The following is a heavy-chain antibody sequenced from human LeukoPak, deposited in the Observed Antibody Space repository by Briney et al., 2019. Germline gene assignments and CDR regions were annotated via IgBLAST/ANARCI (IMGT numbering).Heavy chain of an antibody. J-gene: IGHJ3*02. CDR2: FFLSGTT. V-gene: IGHV4-38-2*02. CDR3: GRPRFYLDGSEI. Sequence: SETLSLTCTVLGSSNTTNHYWTWIRQSPGKGLEWIGSFFLSGTTYYNPSLKGRLTLSVDMSKSQISLKLRSVTAADTAVYYCGRPRFYLDGSEIWGQGTLVTVSS. CDR1: GSSNTTNHY.